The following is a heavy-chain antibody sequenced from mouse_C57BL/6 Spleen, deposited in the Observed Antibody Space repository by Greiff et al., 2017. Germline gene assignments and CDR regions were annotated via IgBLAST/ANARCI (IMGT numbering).Heavy chain of an antibody. D-gene: IGHD2-2*01. V-gene: IGHV1-15*01. J-gene: IGHJ3*01. CDR1: GYTFTDYE. CDR2: IDPETGGT. Sequence: VKLVESGAELVRPGASVTLSCKASGYTFTDYEMHWVKQTPVHGLEWIGAIDPETGGTAYNQKFKGKAILTADKSSSTAYMELRSLTSEDSAVYYFTRDGAYVYDEGFAYWGQGTLVTVSA. CDR3: TRDGAYVYDEGFAY.